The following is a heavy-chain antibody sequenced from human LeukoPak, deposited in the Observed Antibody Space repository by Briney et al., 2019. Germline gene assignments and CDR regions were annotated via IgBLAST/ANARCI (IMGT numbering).Heavy chain of an antibody. D-gene: IGHD3-3*01. J-gene: IGHJ4*02. Sequence: QTGGSLRLSCEASGFTFSSYWMSWVRQAPGKGLEWVAIINEDGSEKYYVESVKGRFTISRDNAKNSLYLQMDSLRAEDTAVYYCARDGPHYDFWSGPAYWGQGTLVTVSS. CDR2: INEDGSEK. V-gene: IGHV3-7*05. CDR3: ARDGPHYDFWSGPAY. CDR1: GFTFSSYW.